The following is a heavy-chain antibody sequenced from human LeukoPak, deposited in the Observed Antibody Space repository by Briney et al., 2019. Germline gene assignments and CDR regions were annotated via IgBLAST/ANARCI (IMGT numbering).Heavy chain of an antibody. V-gene: IGHV4-59*01. J-gene: IGHJ4*02. CDR3: ARDGGGYED. Sequence: SETLSLTCAVSGGSISSYYWSWIRQPPGKGLEWIGYIYYSGSTNYNPSLKSRVTISVDTSKNQFSLKLSSVTAADTAVYYCARDGGGYEDWGQGTLVTVSS. CDR1: GGSISSYY. D-gene: IGHD5-12*01. CDR2: IYYSGST.